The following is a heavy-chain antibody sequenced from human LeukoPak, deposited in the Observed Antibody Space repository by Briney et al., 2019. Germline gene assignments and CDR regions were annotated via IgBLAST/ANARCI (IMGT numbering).Heavy chain of an antibody. CDR3: ARVRLTKLYYFDY. D-gene: IGHD5-12*01. J-gene: IGHJ4*02. CDR2: IYYSGST. V-gene: IGHV4-59*08. Sequence: TSQTLSLTCTVSGGSISSYYWSWIRQPPGKGLEWIGYIYYSGSTNYNPSLKSRVTISVDTSKNQFSLKLSSVTAADTAVYYCARVRLTKLYYFDYWGQGTLVTVSS. CDR1: GGSISSYY.